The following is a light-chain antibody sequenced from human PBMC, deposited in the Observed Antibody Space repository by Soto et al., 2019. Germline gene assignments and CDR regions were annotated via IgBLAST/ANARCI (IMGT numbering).Light chain of an antibody. J-gene: IGKJ3*01. Sequence: EIVLTQSPGTLSLSPGERATLSCWASQSVTSDYLGWYQQKPGQAPRLLIYGASSRATGIPDRFSGSGSGTDFTLTINRLEPEDFAVYYCQQYGSSPALFTFDPGTKVDIK. V-gene: IGKV3-20*01. CDR1: QSVTSDY. CDR2: GAS. CDR3: QQYGSSPALFT.